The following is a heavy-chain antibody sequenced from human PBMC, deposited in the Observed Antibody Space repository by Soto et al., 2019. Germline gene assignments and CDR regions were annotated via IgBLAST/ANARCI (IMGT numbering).Heavy chain of an antibody. CDR2: IYYSGST. J-gene: IGHJ4*02. CDR3: AGSRGDTDLFDY. Sequence: PSETLSLTCTVSGGSISSYYWSWIRQPPGKGLEWIGYIYYSGSTNYNPSLKSRVTISVDTSKNQFSLKLSSVTAADTAVYYCAGSRGDTDLFDYWGQGTLVTVSS. CDR1: GGSISSYY. D-gene: IGHD3-10*01. V-gene: IGHV4-59*01.